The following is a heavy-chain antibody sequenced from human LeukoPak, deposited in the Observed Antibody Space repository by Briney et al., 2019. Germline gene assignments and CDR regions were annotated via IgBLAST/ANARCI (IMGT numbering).Heavy chain of an antibody. CDR1: GYTFTRYG. Sequence: ASVKVSCKASGYTFTRYGMTWVRQAPGQGLEWMGWISGYNGNTNYAQKFQGRVTMTEDTSTSRVYMELRSLRSDDTAVYYCARGTAISVTYYYYGMDVWGQGTTVTVSS. CDR3: ARGTAISVTYYYYGMDV. D-gene: IGHD2-8*02. J-gene: IGHJ6*02. V-gene: IGHV1-18*01. CDR2: ISGYNGNT.